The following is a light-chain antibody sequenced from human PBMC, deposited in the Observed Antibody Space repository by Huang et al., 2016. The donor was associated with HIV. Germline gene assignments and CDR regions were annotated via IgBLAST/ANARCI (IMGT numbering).Light chain of an antibody. V-gene: IGKV1-33*01. CDR1: QDISNY. Sequence: DIQMTQSPSSLSASIGDRVTITCQASQDISNYLNWYQQKPGEAPKPLLYDATNSEAGVPSRFSGSGSVTDFTLTISRLQPEDFATYYCQQFDNVPYSFGQGTRLEIK. CDR3: QQFDNVPYS. CDR2: DAT. J-gene: IGKJ2*03.